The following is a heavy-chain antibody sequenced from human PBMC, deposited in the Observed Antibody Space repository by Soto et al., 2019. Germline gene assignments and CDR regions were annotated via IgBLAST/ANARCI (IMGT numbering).Heavy chain of an antibody. D-gene: IGHD3-3*01. Sequence: QVQLVESGGGVVQPGRSLRLSCAASGFTFSTFAMHWVRQAPGKGLEWVTVISYDGSHKYYAASVEARIIISRNNSKHTLYLERKALRGSDTAVYYGARDRADGLGSLDWRCPDYWGQGTLVVVCS. J-gene: IGHJ4*02. CDR3: ARDRADGLGSLDWRCPDY. V-gene: IGHV3-30-3*01. CDR1: GFTFSTFA. CDR2: ISYDGSHK.